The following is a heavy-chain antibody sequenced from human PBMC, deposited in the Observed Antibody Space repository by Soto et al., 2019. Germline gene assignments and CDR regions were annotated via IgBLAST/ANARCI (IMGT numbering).Heavy chain of an antibody. V-gene: IGHV3-30-3*01. CDR1: GFTFSSYA. CDR2: ISYDGSNK. Sequence: QVQLVESGGGVVQPGRSLRLSCAASGFTFSSYAMHWVRQAPGKGLEWVAVISYDGSNKYYADSVKGRFTISIDNSKNTLYLQMNSLRAEDTAVYYCARGHVYYDSSGYGVGDAFDIWGQGTMVTVSS. J-gene: IGHJ3*02. CDR3: ARGHVYYDSSGYGVGDAFDI. D-gene: IGHD3-22*01.